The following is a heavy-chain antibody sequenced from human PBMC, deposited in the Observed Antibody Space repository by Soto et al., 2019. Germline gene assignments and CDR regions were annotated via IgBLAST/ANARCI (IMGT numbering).Heavy chain of an antibody. Sequence: SSETLSLTCAVSGGSVRSGSNFWSWIRQPPGKALEWIGYISYSGSTNYNPSLKSRVTISVDTSKNQFSLKLNSVTAADTAVYYCARDISGNFDSWGQGTLVTVSS. CDR3: ARDISGNFDS. J-gene: IGHJ4*02. CDR1: GGSVRSGSNF. V-gene: IGHV4-61*01. D-gene: IGHD5-12*01. CDR2: ISYSGST.